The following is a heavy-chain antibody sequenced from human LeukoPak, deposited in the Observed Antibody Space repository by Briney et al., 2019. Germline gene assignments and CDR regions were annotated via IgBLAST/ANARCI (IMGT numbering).Heavy chain of an antibody. V-gene: IGHV3-20*04. CDR1: GFTFDDYG. Sequence: GGSPRLSCAASGFTFDDYGMSWVRHAPGKGLEWVSGINWNGGSTGYADSVKGRFTISRDNAKNSLYLQMNSLRAEDTALYYCARLPDYYDSSGYNDYWGQGTLVTVSS. J-gene: IGHJ4*02. CDR3: ARLPDYYDSSGYNDY. CDR2: INWNGGST. D-gene: IGHD3-22*01.